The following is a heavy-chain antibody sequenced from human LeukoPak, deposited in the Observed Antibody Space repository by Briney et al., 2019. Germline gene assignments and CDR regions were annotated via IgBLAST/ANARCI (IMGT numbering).Heavy chain of an antibody. CDR3: ARDPESSSFDL. CDR2: IDQGGSVR. Sequence: PGGSLRLSCAASGFSFSTYWMSWVRQTPEKGLEFVANIDQGGSVRNYMDSLKGRCTISRDNAKKSLYLEINSLRADDTAVYYCARDPESSSFDLRGRGALVTVPS. J-gene: IGHJ4*02. D-gene: IGHD6-13*01. V-gene: IGHV3-7*01. CDR1: GFSFSTYW.